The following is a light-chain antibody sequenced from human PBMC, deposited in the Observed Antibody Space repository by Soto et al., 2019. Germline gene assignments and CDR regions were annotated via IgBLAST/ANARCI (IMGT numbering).Light chain of an antibody. CDR3: QQYSSYPIT. V-gene: IGKV1-5*01. CDR2: DVS. CDR1: QNINAW. Sequence: DIQMTQAPSTLSASVGDRVTITCRASQNINAWLAWYQQKPGKAPKLLIYDVSTLHSGVPSRFSGSASGTEFTLTISSLQSDDFATYYCQQYSSYPITFAQGTRLEIK. J-gene: IGKJ5*01.